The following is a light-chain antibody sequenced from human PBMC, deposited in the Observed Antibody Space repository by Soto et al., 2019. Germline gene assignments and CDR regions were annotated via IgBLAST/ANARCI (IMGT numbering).Light chain of an antibody. V-gene: IGKV1-5*01. CDR1: QSISSW. CDR3: QQYSTYPWT. CDR2: DAS. J-gene: IGKJ1*01. Sequence: DIQMTQSPSTLSPSVGDRVTITCRASQSISSWLAWYQQKPGKAPKVLIFDASSLESGVPSRFSGSGSATEFTLTISSLQPDDFATYDCQQYSTYPWTFGQGTKVEIK.